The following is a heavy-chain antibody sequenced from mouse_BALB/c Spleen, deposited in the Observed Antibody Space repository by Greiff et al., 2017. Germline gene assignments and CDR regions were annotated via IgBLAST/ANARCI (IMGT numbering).Heavy chain of an antibody. CDR2: IYPSDSYT. CDR3: TRSDYDEGFAY. Sequence: VQLQQPGAELVRPGASVKLSCKASGYTFTSYWINWVKQRPGQGLEWIGNIYPSDSYTNYNQKFKDKATLTVDKSSSTAYMQLSSPTSEDSAVYYCTRSDYDEGFAYWGQGTLVTVSA. J-gene: IGHJ3*01. D-gene: IGHD2-3*01. CDR1: GYTFTSYW. V-gene: IGHV1-69*02.